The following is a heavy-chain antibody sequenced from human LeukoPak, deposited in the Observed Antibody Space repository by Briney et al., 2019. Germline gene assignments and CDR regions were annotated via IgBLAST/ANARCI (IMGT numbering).Heavy chain of an antibody. Sequence: GGSLRLSCAASGFTFSSYDMSWVRQAPGKGLEWVSLISGPGGSTYYTDSVKGRLTISRDNSKSTLYLQMNSLRAEDTAVYYCARSVGYCSDGTCYSDTWGQGTLVTVSS. CDR3: ARSVGYCSDGTCYSDT. J-gene: IGHJ5*02. V-gene: IGHV3-23*01. CDR1: GFTFSSYD. CDR2: ISGPGGST. D-gene: IGHD2-15*01.